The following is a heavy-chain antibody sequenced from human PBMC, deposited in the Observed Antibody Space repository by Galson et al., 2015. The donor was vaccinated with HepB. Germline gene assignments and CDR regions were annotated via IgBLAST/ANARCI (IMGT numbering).Heavy chain of an antibody. D-gene: IGHD3-22*01. CDR1: GGTFSSYA. J-gene: IGHJ3*02. CDR3: ARAGVYYYDSSGYLGGAFDI. V-gene: IGHV1-69*13. CDR2: IIPIFGTA. Sequence: SVKVSCKASGGTFSSYAVSWVRQAPGQGLEWMGGIIPIFGTANYAQKFQGRVTITADESTSTAYMELSSLRSEDTAVYYCARAGVYYYDSSGYLGGAFDIWGQGTMVTVSS.